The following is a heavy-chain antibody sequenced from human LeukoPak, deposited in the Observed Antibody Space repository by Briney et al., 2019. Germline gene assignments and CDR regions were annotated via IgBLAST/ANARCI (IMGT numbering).Heavy chain of an antibody. CDR3: ARVRSSTWTIDY. CDR2: IYSGGST. D-gene: IGHD6-13*01. CDR1: GFTVSSNY. J-gene: IGHJ4*02. Sequence: GGSLRLSCAASGFTVSSNYMSWVRQAPGKGLEWVSVIYSGGSTYYADSVKGRFTISRDNSKNTLYLQMNSLRAEDTAVYYCARVRSSTWTIDYWGQGTLVTVSS. V-gene: IGHV3-53*01.